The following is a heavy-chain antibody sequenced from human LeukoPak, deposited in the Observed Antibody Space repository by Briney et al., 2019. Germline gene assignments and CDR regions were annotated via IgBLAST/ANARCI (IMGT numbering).Heavy chain of an antibody. CDR1: GFTFSSYA. J-gene: IGHJ6*02. Sequence: GGSLRLSCAASGFTFSSYAMHWVRQAPGKGLEWVAVISYDGSNKYYAASVKGRFTISRDNSKNTLYLQMNTRRPEDTAVYYCPRDSITGTSYYYYGMDVWGQGTTVTVSS. D-gene: IGHD1-7*01. CDR3: PRDSITGTSYYYYGMDV. CDR2: ISYDGSNK. V-gene: IGHV3-30-3*01.